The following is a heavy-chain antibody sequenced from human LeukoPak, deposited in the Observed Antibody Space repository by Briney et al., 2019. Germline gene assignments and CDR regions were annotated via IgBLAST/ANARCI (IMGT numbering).Heavy chain of an antibody. CDR1: GFTVSSNY. D-gene: IGHD3-22*01. V-gene: IGHV3-53*01. Sequence: GGSLRLSCAASGFTVSSNYMSWVRQAPGKGLEWVSDIYSGGSTYYADSVKGRFTISRDNSKNTRYLQMNSLRAEDTAVYYCARTHSSGYHGHAFDIWGQGTMVTVSS. CDR3: ARTHSSGYHGHAFDI. J-gene: IGHJ3*02. CDR2: IYSGGST.